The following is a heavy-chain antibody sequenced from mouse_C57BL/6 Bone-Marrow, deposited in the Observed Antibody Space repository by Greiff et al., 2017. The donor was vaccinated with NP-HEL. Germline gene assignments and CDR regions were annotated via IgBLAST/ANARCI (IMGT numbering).Heavy chain of an antibody. Sequence: QVQLQQPGVELVKPGASVKLSCKASGYTFTNYWIGWAKQRPGHGLEWIGDIYPGGGYTNYNEKFKGKATLTADKSSSTAYMQFSSLTSEDSAIYYCARGDGNHAMDYWGQGTSVTVSS. CDR2: IYPGGGYT. J-gene: IGHJ4*01. V-gene: IGHV1-63*01. CDR3: ARGDGNHAMDY. CDR1: GYTFTNYW. D-gene: IGHD2-1*01.